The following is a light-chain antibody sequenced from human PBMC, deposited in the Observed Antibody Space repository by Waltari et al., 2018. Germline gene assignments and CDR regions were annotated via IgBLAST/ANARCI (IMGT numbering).Light chain of an antibody. V-gene: IGLV2-14*03. CDR1: NSDIGASNY. J-gene: IGLJ3*02. CDR2: DVT. CDR3: ASYIGSALEL. Sequence: QSAPTQPASVSGSPGQSITISCTGTNSDIGASNYVSWYQQHPGKAPILIIFDVTFRSAGVSHRFSGSKSGTTASLTISGLQAEDEADYFCASYIGSALELFGGGTRLTVL.